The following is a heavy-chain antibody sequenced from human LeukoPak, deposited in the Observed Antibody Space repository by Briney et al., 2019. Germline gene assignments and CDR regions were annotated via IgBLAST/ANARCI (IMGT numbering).Heavy chain of an antibody. J-gene: IGHJ4*02. CDR1: GFTFDDYA. CDR3: AKTDGGDWYDY. Sequence: GGSLRLSCAASGFTFDDYAMHWARQAPGKGLEWVSLISGDGVSTYYADSVKGRLTISRDNSKNSLYLQMNSLRTEDTALYYCAKTDGGDWYDYWGQGTLVTVSS. D-gene: IGHD2-21*02. CDR2: ISGDGVST. V-gene: IGHV3-43*02.